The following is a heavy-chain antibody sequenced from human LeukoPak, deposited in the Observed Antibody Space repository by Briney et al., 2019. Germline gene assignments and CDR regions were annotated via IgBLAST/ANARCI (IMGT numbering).Heavy chain of an antibody. Sequence: SETLSLTCTVSGGSISSYYWSWIRQPAGKGLEWIGRIYISGSANYNPSLNSRVTMSADTSKNQFSLKLSSVTTADTAVYYCARAGGQRLLEWLPDVWGKGTTVTVSS. CDR3: ARAGGQRLLEWLPDV. D-gene: IGHD3-3*01. J-gene: IGHJ6*04. CDR1: GGSISSYY. CDR2: IYISGSA. V-gene: IGHV4-4*07.